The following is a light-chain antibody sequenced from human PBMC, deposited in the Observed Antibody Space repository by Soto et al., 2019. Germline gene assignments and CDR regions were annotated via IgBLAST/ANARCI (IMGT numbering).Light chain of an antibody. V-gene: IGKV3-11*01. CDR2: DAS. Sequence: EIVLTQSAATLPLSPGERATLSCRASQSVTSNLAWYQQKPGQAPMLLIYDASNRATGIPARFSGSVSGTDFTLTISSLEPEDFAVYYCQQRNNWPTFGPGTKVDIK. J-gene: IGKJ3*01. CDR1: QSVTSN. CDR3: QQRNNWPT.